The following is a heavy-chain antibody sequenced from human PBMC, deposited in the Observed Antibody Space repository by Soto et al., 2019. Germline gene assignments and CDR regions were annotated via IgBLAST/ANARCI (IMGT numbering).Heavy chain of an antibody. CDR3: AKDHIVTTKAY. J-gene: IGHJ4*02. CDR2: IIGSGSST. CDR1: EFTFSSYV. V-gene: IGHV3-23*01. Sequence: EVQLLESGGGLVQPGGTLRHSCAASEFTFSSYVMSWVRQAQGKGLEWVSTIIGSGSSTYYADSVKGRFTISRDKSKKTVYLQMHSLRAEDTAIYDCAKDHIVTTKAYWGQGTLVTVSS. D-gene: IGHD5-12*01.